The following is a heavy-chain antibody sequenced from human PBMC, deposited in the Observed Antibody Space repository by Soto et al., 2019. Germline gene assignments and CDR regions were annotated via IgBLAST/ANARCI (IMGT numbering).Heavy chain of an antibody. Sequence: GGSLRLSCAASGFPFSDYYMILLRTAPGKGLEWVSYINSSSSYTNYADSVKGRFTISRDNAKNSLYLQMNSLRVEDTAVYYCARIIAAAGGRRYFDLWGRGTLVTVSS. CDR1: GFPFSDYY. CDR3: ARIIAAAGGRRYFDL. J-gene: IGHJ2*01. D-gene: IGHD6-13*01. V-gene: IGHV3-11*03. CDR2: INSSSSYT.